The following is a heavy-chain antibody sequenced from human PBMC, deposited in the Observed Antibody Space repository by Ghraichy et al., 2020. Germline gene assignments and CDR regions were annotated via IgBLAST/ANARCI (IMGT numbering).Heavy chain of an antibody. D-gene: IGHD3-22*01. J-gene: IGHJ6*02. CDR2: IKHDGGEK. CDR3: ARVDSTGYYPYYHYYGMDV. V-gene: IGHV3-7*04. CDR1: GFTFSNYW. Sequence: GGSLRLSCAASGFTFSNYWMSWVRQAPGKGLEWVANIKHDGGEKYYVDSVKGRFIISRDNAKNSLYLQINSLRAEDTAVYYCARVDSTGYYPYYHYYGMDVWGQGTTVTVSS.